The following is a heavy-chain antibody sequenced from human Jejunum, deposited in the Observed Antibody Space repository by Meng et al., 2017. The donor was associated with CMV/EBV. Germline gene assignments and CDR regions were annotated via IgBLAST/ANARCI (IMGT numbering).Heavy chain of an antibody. CDR3: ARGEDSSLDY. CDR1: GDSVSSNTVA. CDR2: TYYRSKWYS. J-gene: IGHJ4*02. Sequence: VQLQQPGPGLVKPSQTLSLTCAISGDSVSSNTVAWNWIMLSPSRGLEWLGRTYYRSKWYSEYTVSVRSRISITPDTSKNQFSLQLTSVTPDDTAVYYCARGEDSSLDYWGQGTLVTVSS. D-gene: IGHD6-13*01. V-gene: IGHV6-1*01.